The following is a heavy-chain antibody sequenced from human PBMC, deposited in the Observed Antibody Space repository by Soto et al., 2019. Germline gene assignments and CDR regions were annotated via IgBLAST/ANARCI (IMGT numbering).Heavy chain of an antibody. J-gene: IGHJ5*02. Sequence: ASVKVSCKASGYTFTSYGISWVRQAPGQGLEWMRWISAYNGNTNYAQKLQGRVTMTTDTSTSTAYMELRSLRSDDTAVYYCARDRSRYCSGGSCYSAFSWGQGTLVTVSS. CDR2: ISAYNGNT. CDR3: ARDRSRYCSGGSCYSAFS. CDR1: GYTFTSYG. D-gene: IGHD2-15*01. V-gene: IGHV1-18*01.